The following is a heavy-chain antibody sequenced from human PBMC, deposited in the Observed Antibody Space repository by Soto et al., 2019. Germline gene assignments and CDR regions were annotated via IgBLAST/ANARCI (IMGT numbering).Heavy chain of an antibody. Sequence: SETLSLTCTVSGGSISSYYWSWIRQPPGKGLEWIGYIYYSGSTNYNPSLKSRVTISVDTSKNQFSLKLSSVTAADTAVYYCARDRSPYLWGTFDYWGKGTLVTVSS. CDR2: IYYSGST. D-gene: IGHD3-16*01. V-gene: IGHV4-59*01. CDR3: ARDRSPYLWGTFDY. J-gene: IGHJ4*02. CDR1: GGSISSYY.